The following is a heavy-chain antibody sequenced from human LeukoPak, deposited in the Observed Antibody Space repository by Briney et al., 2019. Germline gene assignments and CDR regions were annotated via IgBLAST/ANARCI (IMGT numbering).Heavy chain of an antibody. D-gene: IGHD6-13*01. J-gene: IGHJ4*02. CDR3: ARMSSSWYSTSYDY. Sequence: ASVKVSCKASGYTFTSYDINWVRQATGQGLEWMGWMNPNSGNTGYAQEFQGRVTMTRNTSISTAYMELSSLRSEDTAVYYCARMSSSWYSTSYDYWAQGTLVTVSS. CDR2: MNPNSGNT. V-gene: IGHV1-8*01. CDR1: GYTFTSYD.